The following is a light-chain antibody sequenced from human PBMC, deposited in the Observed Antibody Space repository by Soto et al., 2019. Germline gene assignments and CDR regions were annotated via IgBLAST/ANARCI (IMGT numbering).Light chain of an antibody. V-gene: IGKV3-20*01. CDR1: QSVSSTY. Sequence: EIVLTQSPGTLSLSPGERATLSCRASQSVSSTYLAWYQQKPCQAPSLLIYGASRRATGIPERFSGSGSGTDFTLTISRLEPEDFAVYYCQQYERSPTTFGGGTKVEIK. CDR2: GAS. J-gene: IGKJ4*01. CDR3: QQYERSPTT.